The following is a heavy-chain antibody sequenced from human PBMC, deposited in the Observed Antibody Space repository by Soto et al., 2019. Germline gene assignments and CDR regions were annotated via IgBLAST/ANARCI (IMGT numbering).Heavy chain of an antibody. CDR3: ARGSSPVSSYYGVGV. V-gene: IGHV3-23*01. CDR1: GLTFSTYA. CDR2: IRGSGDTA. Sequence: EVQLLESGGGLVQPGGSLKLSCPASGLTFSTYAISWVRQVPGKGLEWVSIIRGSGDTAYYADSVKGRFTVSRDNSKNTLDLQMNSLRAEDAAVYYCARGSSPVSSYYGVGVWGQGTSVTVSS. J-gene: IGHJ6*02.